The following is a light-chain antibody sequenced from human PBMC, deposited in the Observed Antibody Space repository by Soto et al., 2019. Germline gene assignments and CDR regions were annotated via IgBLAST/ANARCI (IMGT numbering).Light chain of an antibody. Sequence: QSVLTQPASVFGSPGRSITISCTGTSSDGNSVSWYQQHPGKAPKLIIYEVTRRPSGVSNRFSGSKSDYTASLTISGLRTDDEADYYCSSYTAASTLDVVFGGGTK. CDR3: SSYTAASTLDVV. J-gene: IGLJ2*01. CDR1: SSDGNS. CDR2: EVT. V-gene: IGLV2-14*01.